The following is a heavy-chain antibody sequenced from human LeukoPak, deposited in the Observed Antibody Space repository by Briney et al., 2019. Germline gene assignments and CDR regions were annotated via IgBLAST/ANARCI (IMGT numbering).Heavy chain of an antibody. Sequence: GGSLRLSCAASGFTFSGYGMHWVRQAPGKGLEWVAFIHYDGAWSYYADSVKGRFTISRDNSRNTLYLQMNSLRPEDTAVYYCAKDHGGYCSSFSCYSGDYGYFQHWGQGTLVTVSS. J-gene: IGHJ1*01. CDR3: AKDHGGYCSSFSCYSGDYGYFQH. CDR1: GFTFSGYG. CDR2: IHYDGAWS. V-gene: IGHV3-30*02. D-gene: IGHD2-2*03.